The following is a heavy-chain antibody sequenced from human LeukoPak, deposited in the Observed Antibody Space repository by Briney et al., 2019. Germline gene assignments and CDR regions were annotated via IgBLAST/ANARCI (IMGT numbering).Heavy chain of an antibody. Sequence: SETLSLTCTVSGASISSDYWSWIRQPAGKGLEWIGRVYPTGSTNFSPSLKNRVTMSIDTSKNQFSLNLSSVAAADTAVYYCARLGGTNWYNWFDPWGQGTLVTVSS. CDR2: VYPTGST. CDR3: ARLGGTNWYNWFDP. CDR1: GASISSDY. D-gene: IGHD1-1*01. V-gene: IGHV4-4*07. J-gene: IGHJ5*02.